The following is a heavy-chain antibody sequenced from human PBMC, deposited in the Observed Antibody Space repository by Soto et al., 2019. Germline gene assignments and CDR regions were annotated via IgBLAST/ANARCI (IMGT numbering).Heavy chain of an antibody. CDR2: IYHSGST. Sequence: SETLSLTCAVSGGSISSGGYSWSWIRQPPGKGLEWIGYIYHSGSTYYNPSLKSRVTISVDRSKNQFSLKLSSVTAADTAVYYCARAKSHCGGDCYSDWFDPWGQGTLVTV. CDR1: GGSISSGGYS. D-gene: IGHD2-21*02. J-gene: IGHJ5*02. CDR3: ARAKSHCGGDCYSDWFDP. V-gene: IGHV4-30-2*01.